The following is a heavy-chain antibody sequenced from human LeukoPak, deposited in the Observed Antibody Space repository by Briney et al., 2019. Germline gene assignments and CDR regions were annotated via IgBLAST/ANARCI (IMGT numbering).Heavy chain of an antibody. Sequence: TSETLSLTCTVSGGSISSYYWSWIRQPPGKGLEWIGYIYYSGSTNYNPSLKSRVTISVDTSKNQFSLKLSSVTAAYTAVYYCARFSSGWYLRLFDYWGQGTLVTVSS. V-gene: IGHV4-59*01. D-gene: IGHD6-19*01. J-gene: IGHJ4*02. CDR2: IYYSGST. CDR1: GGSISSYY. CDR3: ARFSSGWYLRLFDY.